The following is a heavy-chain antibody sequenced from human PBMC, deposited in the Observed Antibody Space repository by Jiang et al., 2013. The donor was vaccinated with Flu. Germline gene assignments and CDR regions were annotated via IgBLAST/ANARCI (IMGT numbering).Heavy chain of an antibody. J-gene: IGHJ6*02. CDR3: ARDGLFVGQFDYKYYSLDV. D-gene: IGHD2-15*01. CDR1: GYTFVSYT. Sequence: GAEVKKPGASVKVSCKTSGYTFVSYTIHWVRQAPGQRLEWVGWINPGSGTTKYSEKFQGRVNIKRDLSARTVNMELSSLRSEDTALYYCARDGLFVGQFDYKYYSLDVWGQGTAVNVSS. V-gene: IGHV1-3*01. CDR2: INPGSGTT.